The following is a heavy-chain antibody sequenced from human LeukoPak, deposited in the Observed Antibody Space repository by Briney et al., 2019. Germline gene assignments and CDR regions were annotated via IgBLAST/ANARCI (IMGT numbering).Heavy chain of an antibody. Sequence: SQTLSLTCTVSGGSVSSGDYYWSWIRQPPGKGLEWIGYIYYSGSTYYNPSLKIRVTISVDTSKNQFSLKLSSVTAADTAVYYCARETPPYYYGSGSSSNFDYWSQGTLVTVSS. CDR3: ARETPPYYYGSGSSSNFDY. CDR1: GGSVSSGDYY. V-gene: IGHV4-30-4*08. J-gene: IGHJ4*02. CDR2: IYYSGST. D-gene: IGHD3-10*01.